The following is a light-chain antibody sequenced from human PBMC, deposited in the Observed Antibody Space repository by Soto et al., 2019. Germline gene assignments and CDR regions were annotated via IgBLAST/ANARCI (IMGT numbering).Light chain of an antibody. V-gene: IGLV2-11*01. CDR2: DVS. Sequence: QSALTQPRSVSGSPGQSVTISCTGTSSDVGGYNYVSWYQQHPGKAPKVMIYDVSERPSGVPDRFSGSKSGNTASLTISGRQAEDEADYYCCSYAGSYSHVFGTGTKVTVL. CDR1: SSDVGGYNY. J-gene: IGLJ1*01. CDR3: CSYAGSYSHV.